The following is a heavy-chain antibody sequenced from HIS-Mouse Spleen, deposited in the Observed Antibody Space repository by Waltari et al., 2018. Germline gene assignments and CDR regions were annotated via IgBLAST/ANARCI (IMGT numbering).Heavy chain of an antibody. J-gene: IGHJ4*02. CDR2: LDWDDDK. Sequence: QVTLRESGPALVNPTQTVTLTCTSSGFSLSTSGMCVICIRQPPGKALEWFARLDWDDDKYYSTSLKTRLTISRDTSKNQVVLTMTNMDPLDTATYYCARIAEGYTSGWYAFDYWGQGTLVTVSS. V-gene: IGHV2-70*15. CDR3: ARIAEGYTSGWYAFDY. CDR1: GFSLSTSGMC. D-gene: IGHD6-19*01.